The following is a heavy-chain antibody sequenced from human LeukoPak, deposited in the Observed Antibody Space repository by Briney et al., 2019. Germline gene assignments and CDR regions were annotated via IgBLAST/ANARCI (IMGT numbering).Heavy chain of an antibody. D-gene: IGHD3-10*01. CDR1: GGSFSGYY. CDR3: ARLQARGDRDY. J-gene: IGHJ4*02. Sequence: PSETLSLTCAVYGGSFSGYYWSWIRQPPGKGLEWIGEINHSGSTNYNPSLKSRVTISVDTSKNQFSLKLSSVTAADTAVYYCARLQARGDRDYWGQGTLVTVSS. V-gene: IGHV4-34*01. CDR2: INHSGST.